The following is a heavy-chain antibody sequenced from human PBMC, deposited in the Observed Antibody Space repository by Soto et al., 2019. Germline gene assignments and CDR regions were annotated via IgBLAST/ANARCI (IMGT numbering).Heavy chain of an antibody. D-gene: IGHD1-26*01. J-gene: IGHJ3*02. V-gene: IGHV4-59*01. Sequence: SETLSLTCSVSGGSINSYFWSWIRQPPGKGLEWIGYIYYSGSTNYNPSLKSRVTILVDTSKKQFSLKLSSVTATATAVYYCAREESNRSASGAFDIWGQGIMVTVSS. CDR1: GGSINSYF. CDR3: AREESNRSASGAFDI. CDR2: IYYSGST.